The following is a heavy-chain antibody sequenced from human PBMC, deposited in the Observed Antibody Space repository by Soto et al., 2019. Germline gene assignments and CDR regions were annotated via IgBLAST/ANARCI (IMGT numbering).Heavy chain of an antibody. CDR1: GYTFTSYD. J-gene: IGHJ3*02. V-gene: IGHV1-8*01. Sequence: ASVKVSCKASGYTFTSYDINWVRQATGQGLEWMGWMNPNSGNTGYAQKFQGRVTMTRNTSISTAYMELSSLRSEDTAVYYCASRVVVAATRAFDIWGQGTMVTVSS. CDR3: ASRVVVAATRAFDI. CDR2: MNPNSGNT. D-gene: IGHD2-15*01.